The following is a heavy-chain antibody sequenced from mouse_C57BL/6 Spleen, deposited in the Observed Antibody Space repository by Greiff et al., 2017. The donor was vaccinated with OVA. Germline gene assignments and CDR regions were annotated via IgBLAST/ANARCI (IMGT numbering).Heavy chain of an antibody. CDR2: IYPSDRDT. Sequence: QVQLQQPGAELVRPGSSVKLSCKASGYTFTSYWMDWVKQRPGQGLEWIGNIYPSDRDTHYNQKFKDKATLTVDKSSSTAYRQLSSLTTVESAVYDCARGGPGSSYYAMDYWGKGTSVTVSS. CDR3: ARGGPGSSYYAMDY. D-gene: IGHD1-1*01. CDR1: GYTFTSYW. J-gene: IGHJ4*01. V-gene: IGHV1-61*01.